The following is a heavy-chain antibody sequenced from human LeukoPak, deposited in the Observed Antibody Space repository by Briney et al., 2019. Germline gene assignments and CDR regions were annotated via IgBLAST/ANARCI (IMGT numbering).Heavy chain of an antibody. CDR2: INSDGSST. CDR3: AREGYSSSWFSYYGMDV. J-gene: IGHJ6*02. D-gene: IGHD6-13*01. CDR1: GFTFSSYW. V-gene: IGHV3-74*01. Sequence: GGSLRLSCAASGFTFSSYWMHWVRQAPGKGLVWVSRINSDGSSTSYADSVKGRFTISRDNAKNTLYLQMNSLRAEDTAVYYCAREGYSSSWFSYYGMDVWGQGTTVTVSS.